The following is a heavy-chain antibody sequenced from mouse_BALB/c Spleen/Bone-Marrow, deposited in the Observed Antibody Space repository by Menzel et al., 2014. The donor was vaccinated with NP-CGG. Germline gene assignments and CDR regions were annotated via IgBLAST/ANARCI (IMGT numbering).Heavy chain of an antibody. V-gene: IGHV1S56*01. CDR3: ARSGDSSGYGFAY. Sequence: VKLMEYGPELVKPGALVKISCKASGYTFTSYDINWVKQRPGQGLEWIGWIYPGDGSTKYNEKFKGKATLTGDKSSSTAYMQLSSLTSENSAVYFCARSGDSSGYGFAYWGQGTLVTVSA. J-gene: IGHJ3*01. CDR2: IYPGDGST. CDR1: GYTFTSYD. D-gene: IGHD3-2*01.